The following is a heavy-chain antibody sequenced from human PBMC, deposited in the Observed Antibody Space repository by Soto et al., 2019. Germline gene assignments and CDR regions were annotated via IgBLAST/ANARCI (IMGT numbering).Heavy chain of an antibody. J-gene: IGHJ5*02. Sequence: SETLSLTCTVSGASISGFYWSWIRKSAGKGLEWIGRIYATGTSDYNPSLKSRVMMSVDTSKKQFSLKLRCVTAEATAVYSWGRDGTKTLQDWFDPWGQRMSVTISS. V-gene: IGHV4-4*07. CDR1: GASISGFY. CDR3: GRDGTKTLQDWFDP. CDR2: IYATGTS. D-gene: IGHD1-1*01.